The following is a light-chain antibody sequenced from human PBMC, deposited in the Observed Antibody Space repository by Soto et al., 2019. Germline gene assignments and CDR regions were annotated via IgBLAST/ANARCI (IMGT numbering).Light chain of an antibody. J-gene: IGKJ1*01. CDR3: QHYGSSLWT. Sequence: EIVLTQSPGTLSLSPGERATLSCRASQSVSSSYLAWYQQKPGQAPRLLIYGASSRATGIPDRFSGSGSGTDFTLPISRLEPEDFAVYYCQHYGSSLWTFGQGTKVEI. CDR1: QSVSSSY. CDR2: GAS. V-gene: IGKV3-20*01.